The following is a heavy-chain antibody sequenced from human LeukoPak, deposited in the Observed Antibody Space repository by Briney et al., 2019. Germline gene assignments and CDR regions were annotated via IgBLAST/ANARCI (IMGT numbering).Heavy chain of an antibody. Sequence: PSETLSLTCTVSGDSVSSYYWSWIRQPPGKGLRWIGYIYYGGSTNYNPSLKSRVTVSVDSSKNQFSLRLTSVTAADTALYYCARGSGSSGWRRFDYWGQGILVTVSS. J-gene: IGHJ4*02. CDR1: GDSVSSYY. CDR3: ARGSGSSGWRRFDY. V-gene: IGHV4-59*02. CDR2: IYYGGST. D-gene: IGHD6-19*01.